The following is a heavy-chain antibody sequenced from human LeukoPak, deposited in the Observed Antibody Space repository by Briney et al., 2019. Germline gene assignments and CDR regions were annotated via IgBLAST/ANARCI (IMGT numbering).Heavy chain of an antibody. D-gene: IGHD1-14*01. CDR3: ARDPGRDAFDI. J-gene: IGHJ3*02. Sequence: DPSETLSLTCTVSGGSISSYYWSWIRQPPGKGLEWIRHIYYSGSTNYNPSLKSRVTISADTSKNQFSLKLSSVTAADTAVYYCARDPGRDAFDIWGQGTMVTVSS. V-gene: IGHV4-59*01. CDR1: GGSISSYY. CDR2: IYYSGST.